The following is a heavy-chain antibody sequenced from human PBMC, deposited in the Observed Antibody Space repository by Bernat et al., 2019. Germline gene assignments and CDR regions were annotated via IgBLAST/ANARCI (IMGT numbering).Heavy chain of an antibody. V-gene: IGHV3-11*01. J-gene: IGHJ4*02. CDR2: ISSSGSTI. CDR3: ARDSARGSGWYDTLYYFDY. CDR1: GFTFSDYY. D-gene: IGHD6-19*01. Sequence: QVQLVESGGGLVKPGGSLRLSCAASGFTFSDYYMSWIRQAPGKGLEWVSYISSSGSTIYYADSVKGRFTISRDNAKNSLYLQMNSLGAEDTAVYYCARDSARGSGWYDTLYYFDYWGQGTLVTVSS.